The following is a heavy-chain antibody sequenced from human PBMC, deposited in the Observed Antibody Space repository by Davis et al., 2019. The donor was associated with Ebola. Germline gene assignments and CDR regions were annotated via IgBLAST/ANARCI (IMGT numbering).Heavy chain of an antibody. CDR1: GFTFSSYS. CDR3: AKASSYPITRAFDV. CDR2: ISATGATT. V-gene: IGHV3-23*01. D-gene: IGHD3-16*01. J-gene: IGHJ3*01. Sequence: GESLKISCAASGFTFSSYSMSWVRQAPGKGLEWVAVISATGATTVYTESAKGRFTISRDNSKNTLYLQMNSLRVEDTAVYYCAKASSYPITRAFDVWGRGAMVTVSS.